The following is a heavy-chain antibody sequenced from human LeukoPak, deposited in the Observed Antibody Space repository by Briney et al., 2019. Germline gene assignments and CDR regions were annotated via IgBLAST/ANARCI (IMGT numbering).Heavy chain of an antibody. Sequence: SETLSLTCAVYGGSFSGYYWSWIRQPPGKGLEWIGEINHSGSTNYNPSLKSRVTISVDTSKNQFSLKLSSVTAADTAVYYCARRPVLRGLYYYYYGMDVWGQGTTVTVSS. CDR2: INHSGST. CDR1: GGSFSGYY. J-gene: IGHJ6*02. V-gene: IGHV4-34*01. D-gene: IGHD4/OR15-4a*01. CDR3: ARRPVLRGLYYYYYGMDV.